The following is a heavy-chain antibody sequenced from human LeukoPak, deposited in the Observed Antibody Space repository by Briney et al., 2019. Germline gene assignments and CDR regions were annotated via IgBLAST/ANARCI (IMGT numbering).Heavy chain of an antibody. CDR3: ARDREYGSSWYGGDGFDI. Sequence: PGGSLRLSCAASGFTFSSYEMNWVRQAPGKGLEWVSYISSSGSGIYYSDSVKGRFTISRDNAKNSLYLQMNSLRAEDTAVYYCARDREYGSSWYGGDGFDIWGQGTMVTVSS. CDR1: GFTFSSYE. J-gene: IGHJ3*02. D-gene: IGHD6-13*01. CDR2: ISSSGSGI. V-gene: IGHV3-48*03.